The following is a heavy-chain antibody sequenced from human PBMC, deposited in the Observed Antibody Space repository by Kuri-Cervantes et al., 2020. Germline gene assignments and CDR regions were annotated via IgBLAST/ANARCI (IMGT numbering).Heavy chain of an antibody. CDR1: GFTFSSYS. CDR3: ARGGQQLFAFDI. V-gene: IGHV3-53*01. D-gene: IGHD6-13*01. Sequence: GESLKISCAASGFTFSSYSMNWVRQAPGKGLEWVSVIYSGGRTYYADSVKGRFTISRDNSKNTLYLQMNSLRAEDTAVYYCARGGQQLFAFDIWGQGTMVTVSS. CDR2: IYSGGRT. J-gene: IGHJ3*02.